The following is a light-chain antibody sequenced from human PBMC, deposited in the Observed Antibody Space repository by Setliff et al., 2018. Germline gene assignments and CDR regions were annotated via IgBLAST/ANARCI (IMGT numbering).Light chain of an antibody. Sequence: QSVLTQPPSVSAAPGQKVTISCSGSSSNIGNNYVSWYQQLPGTAPKLLIYDNKRPSGIPDRLSGSKSGTSATLGITGLQTGDEADYYCGAWDRSLSVYVFGTGTKVTVL. V-gene: IGLV1-51*01. J-gene: IGLJ1*01. CDR1: SSNIGNNY. CDR2: DNK. CDR3: GAWDRSLSVYV.